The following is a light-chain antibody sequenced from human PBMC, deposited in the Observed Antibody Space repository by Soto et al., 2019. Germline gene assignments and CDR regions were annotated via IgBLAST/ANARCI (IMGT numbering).Light chain of an antibody. CDR3: QQYYSYPPLT. J-gene: IGKJ4*01. Sequence: AIRMTQSPSSLSASTGDRVTITCRASQGISSYLAWYQQKPGKAPKLLIYAASTLQSGVPSRFSGSGSGTDFTPTISCLQSEDFATYYCQQYYSYPPLTFGGGTKVDI. V-gene: IGKV1-8*01. CDR1: QGISSY. CDR2: AAS.